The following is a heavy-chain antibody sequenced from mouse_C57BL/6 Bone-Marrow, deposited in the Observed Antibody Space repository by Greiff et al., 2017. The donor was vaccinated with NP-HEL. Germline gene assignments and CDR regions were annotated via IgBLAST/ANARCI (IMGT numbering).Heavy chain of an antibody. CDR2: INPYNGGT. CDR1: GYTFTDYY. J-gene: IGHJ2*01. V-gene: IGHV1-19*01. Sequence: VQLKESGPVLVKPGASVKMSCKASGYTFTDYYMNWVKQSHGKSLEWIGVINPYNGGTSYNQKFKGKATLTVDKSSSTAYMELNSLTSEDSAVYYCARSRYYGSSYFSYWGQGTTLTVSS. D-gene: IGHD1-1*01. CDR3: ARSRYYGSSYFSY.